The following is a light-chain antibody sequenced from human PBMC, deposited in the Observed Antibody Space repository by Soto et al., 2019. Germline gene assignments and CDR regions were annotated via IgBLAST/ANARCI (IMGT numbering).Light chain of an antibody. V-gene: IGKV1-5*01. J-gene: IGKJ2*01. CDR3: QQCKSYPYT. CDR1: QSISSW. CDR2: ESS. Sequence: DIQMTQSPSTLSASVGDRVIITCRASQSISSWLAWYQQKPGKAPKLLIYESSNLKSGVPSRFSGSGSRTEFTLTISSLQPDDFASYFCQQCKSYPYTFGQGTKLEIK.